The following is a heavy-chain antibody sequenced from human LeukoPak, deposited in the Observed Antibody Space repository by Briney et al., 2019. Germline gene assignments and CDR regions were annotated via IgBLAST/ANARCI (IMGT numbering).Heavy chain of an antibody. CDR2: LIENGATT. Sequence: GGSLRLSCAASGFTFRSHAMSWVRQAPGKGLQFVSGLIENGATTYYADSVKGRFTISRDNSRSTVYLQMTSLRAEDTAVYYCAKDTMVRGVPDYWGQGTLVTVSS. V-gene: IGHV3-23*01. CDR1: GFTFRSHA. J-gene: IGHJ4*02. CDR3: AKDTMVRGVPDY. D-gene: IGHD3-10*01.